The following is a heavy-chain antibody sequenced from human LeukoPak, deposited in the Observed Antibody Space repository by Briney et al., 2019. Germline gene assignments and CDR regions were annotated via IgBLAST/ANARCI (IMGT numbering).Heavy chain of an antibody. V-gene: IGHV3-23*01. CDR1: GFTLSSYA. CDR3: AKDRDRYNFYFDY. J-gene: IGHJ4*02. D-gene: IGHD5-24*01. CDR2: ISGSGGST. Sequence: HPGGSLRLSCAASGFTLSSYAMSGVRQARGGGGEWVSAISGSGGSTYYADCVEGRFTISRDNTKNSLYLQMNSLGAEDTAVYYCAKDRDRYNFYFDYWGQGTPVTVSS.